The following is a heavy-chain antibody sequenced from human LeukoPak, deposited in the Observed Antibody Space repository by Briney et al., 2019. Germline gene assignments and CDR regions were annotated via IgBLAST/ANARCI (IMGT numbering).Heavy chain of an antibody. CDR2: IKHDGSTK. Sequence: GGSLRLSCAASGFTFSSSWMAWVRQAPGKGLEWVANIKHDGSTKHSVDSVTGRFTISRDNAKNSLYLQMNSLRAEDTAVYYCARVTDGNLDHWGQGTLVTVSS. CDR1: GFTFSSSW. CDR3: ARVTDGNLDH. J-gene: IGHJ4*02. V-gene: IGHV3-7*01. D-gene: IGHD2-8*01.